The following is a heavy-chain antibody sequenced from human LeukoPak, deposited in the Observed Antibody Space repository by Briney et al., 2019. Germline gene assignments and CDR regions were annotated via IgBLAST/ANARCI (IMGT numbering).Heavy chain of an antibody. V-gene: IGHV1-69*04. Sequence: ASVKVSCKASGGTFSSYAISWVRQAPGQGLEWMGRIIPILGIANYAQKFQGRVTITADKSTSTAYMELSSLRFEDTAVYYCARSYLIQLWLPFDYWGQGTLVTVSS. CDR1: GGTFSSYA. D-gene: IGHD5-18*01. CDR3: ARSYLIQLWLPFDY. J-gene: IGHJ4*02. CDR2: IIPILGIA.